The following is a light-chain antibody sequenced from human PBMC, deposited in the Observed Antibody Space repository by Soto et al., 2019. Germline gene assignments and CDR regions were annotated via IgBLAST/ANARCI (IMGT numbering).Light chain of an antibody. CDR2: AAS. CDR3: QQLNSYPPGT. V-gene: IGKV1-9*01. J-gene: IGKJ3*01. Sequence: IQLTQSPSSLSASVGDRVTITCRASQGISSYLAWYQQKPGKAPKLLIYAASTLQSGVPSRFSGSGSGTEFTLTISSLQPEDFATYYCQQLNSYPPGTFGPGTKVDIK. CDR1: QGISSY.